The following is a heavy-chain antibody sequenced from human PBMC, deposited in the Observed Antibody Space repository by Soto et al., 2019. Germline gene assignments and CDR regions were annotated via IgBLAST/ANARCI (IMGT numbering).Heavy chain of an antibody. V-gene: IGHV1-2*04. D-gene: IGHD6-6*01. Sequence: ASVKGSCKASGYTFTDDYMHWVRQAPGQGLEWMGWINPNSGGTNYAQKFQGWVTMTRDTSISTAYMELSRLRSDDTAVYYCARAVQFVRTYNAFDIWGQGTMVTVSS. CDR1: GYTFTDDY. J-gene: IGHJ3*02. CDR3: ARAVQFVRTYNAFDI. CDR2: INPNSGGT.